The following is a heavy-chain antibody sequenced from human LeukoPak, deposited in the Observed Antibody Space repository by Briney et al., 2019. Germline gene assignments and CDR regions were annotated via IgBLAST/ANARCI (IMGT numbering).Heavy chain of an antibody. CDR3: ARDLGDYSRYGVDYYYGMDV. J-gene: IGHJ6*02. Sequence: GSSVKVSCTASGGTFSSYAISWVRQAPGQGLEWMGGIIPIFGTANYAQKFQGRVTITADESTSTAYMELSSLRSEDTAVYYCARDLGDYSRYGVDYYYGMDVWGQGTTVTVSS. CDR1: GGTFSSYA. V-gene: IGHV1-69*01. D-gene: IGHD4-17*01. CDR2: IIPIFGTA.